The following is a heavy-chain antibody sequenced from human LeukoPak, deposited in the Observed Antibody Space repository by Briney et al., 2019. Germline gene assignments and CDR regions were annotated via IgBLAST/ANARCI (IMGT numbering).Heavy chain of an antibody. CDR2: IYTTGRT. CDR3: ARSGYTISAYHSDF. Sequence: SETLSLTCDVSGVSIQSYWWSWVRKPAGKGLEWIGRIYTTGRTNYSPSFQSRVSMSIDVSSNQFSLTLRSVTAADTAVYYCARSGYTISAYHSDFWGQGAPVTVSS. CDR1: GVSIQSYW. D-gene: IGHD5-18*01. J-gene: IGHJ4*02. V-gene: IGHV4-4*07.